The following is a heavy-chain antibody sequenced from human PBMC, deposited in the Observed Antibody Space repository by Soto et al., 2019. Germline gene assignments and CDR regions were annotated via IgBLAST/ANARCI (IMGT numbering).Heavy chain of an antibody. CDR2: IIPIFGTA. V-gene: IGHV1-69*06. Sequence: SVKVSCKASGGTFSSYAISWVRQAPGQGLEWMGGIIPIFGTANYAQKFQGRVTITADKSTSTAYMELSSLRSEDTAVYYCATSIAARPLDYWGQGTLVTVSS. CDR1: GGTFSSYA. CDR3: ATSIAARPLDY. D-gene: IGHD6-6*01. J-gene: IGHJ4*02.